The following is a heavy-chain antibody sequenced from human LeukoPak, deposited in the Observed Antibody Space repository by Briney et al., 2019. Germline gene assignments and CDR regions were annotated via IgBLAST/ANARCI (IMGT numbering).Heavy chain of an antibody. J-gene: IGHJ4*02. CDR2: ISYDGSNK. Sequence: GGSLRLSCAASGFTFSSYGMHWVRQAPGKGLERVAVISYDGSNKYYEDSVKGRFTISRDNSKNTLYLQMNSLIAEDTAVYYCAKILDGYNEDYWGQGTLVTVSS. CDR1: GFTFSSYG. D-gene: IGHD5-24*01. V-gene: IGHV3-30*18. CDR3: AKILDGYNEDY.